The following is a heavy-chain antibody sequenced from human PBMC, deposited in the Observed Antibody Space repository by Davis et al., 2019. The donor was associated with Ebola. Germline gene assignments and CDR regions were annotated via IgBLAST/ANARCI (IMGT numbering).Heavy chain of an antibody. CDR2: IYYGGTT. CDR1: GFTFSSYG. J-gene: IGHJ4*02. Sequence: ESLKISCAASGFTFSSYGMHWVRQPPGKGLEWIGSIYYGGTTNYSPSLESRVTISGDTSKNQFSLNVNSVTAADTAMYYCARTPQYTSYGSYFDYWGQGALVTVSS. D-gene: IGHD1-26*01. V-gene: IGHV4-59*01. CDR3: ARTPQYTSYGSYFDY.